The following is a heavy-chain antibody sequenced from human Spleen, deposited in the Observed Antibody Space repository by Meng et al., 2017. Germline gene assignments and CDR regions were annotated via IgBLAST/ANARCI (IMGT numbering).Heavy chain of an antibody. V-gene: IGHV3-15*01. CDR2: IKSKTDGGTT. CDR3: TTDRGPYYDSSGYYN. J-gene: IGHJ4*02. Sequence: GGSLRLSCAASGFTFSNAWMSWVRQAPGKGLEWVGRIKSKTDGGTTDYAAPVKGRFTISRDDSKNTLYLQMNSLKTEDTAVYYCTTDRGPYYDSSGYYNWGQGTLVTVSS. D-gene: IGHD3-22*01. CDR1: GFTFSNAW.